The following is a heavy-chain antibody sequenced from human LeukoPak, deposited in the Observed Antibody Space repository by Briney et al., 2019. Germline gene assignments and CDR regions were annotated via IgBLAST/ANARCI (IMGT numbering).Heavy chain of an antibody. J-gene: IGHJ4*02. CDR1: GYTITANY. CDR2: MNPKDGAT. V-gene: IGHV1-2*02. Sequence: ASVKVSCKASGYTITANYIHWLRQAPGQGLEWMGWMNPKDGATNYALKFQGRVTMTGDTSSNTAYLNLGGLTSDDSALYYCTRALAFWGQGTLVTVSS. CDR3: TRALAF.